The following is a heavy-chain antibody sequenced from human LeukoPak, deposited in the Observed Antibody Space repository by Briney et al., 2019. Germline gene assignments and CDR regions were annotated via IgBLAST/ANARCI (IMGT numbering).Heavy chain of an antibody. Sequence: GGSLRLSCAASGFTFSRYAMLRVRQSPGKGLEWVSAIGGSDGTTYYADSVKGRCIISRDNYKNILYLQMNSLRVEDTAIYYCAKVLDSGSFPDYWGQGTLATVSS. CDR1: GFTFSRYA. J-gene: IGHJ4*02. D-gene: IGHD1-26*01. V-gene: IGHV3-23*01. CDR2: IGGSDGTT. CDR3: AKVLDSGSFPDY.